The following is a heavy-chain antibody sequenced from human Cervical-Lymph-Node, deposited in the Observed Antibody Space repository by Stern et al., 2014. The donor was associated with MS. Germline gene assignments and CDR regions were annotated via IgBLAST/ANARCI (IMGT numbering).Heavy chain of an antibody. CDR2: IYWDDDK. CDR1: GFSLGTRGVG. J-gene: IGHJ5*02. CDR3: AHRNYVSGSYHPDP. V-gene: IGHV2-5*02. Sequence: QVTLKESGPTLVKPTQTLTLTCTFSGFSLGTRGVGVGWIRQPTGKALEWLAVIYWDDDKRYSPSLRSRLTITKDTSKNQVVLTMTNMDPVDTATYYCAHRNYVSGSYHPDPWGQVTLVTVSS. D-gene: IGHD3-10*01.